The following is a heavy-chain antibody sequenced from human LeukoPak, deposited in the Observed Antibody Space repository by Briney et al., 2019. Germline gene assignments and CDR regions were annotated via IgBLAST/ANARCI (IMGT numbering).Heavy chain of an antibody. D-gene: IGHD2-21*02. CDR3: AGPIEVVTGP. Sequence: ASETLSLTCTVSGGSITSSGYYWGWIRQPPGKGLEWIGNIYFSGNTYYSPSLKSRVTMSLDTSKNQVSLTLSSVTAADTAIYYCAGPIEVVTGPWGQGTLVTVSS. CDR1: GGSITSSGYY. V-gene: IGHV4-39*01. J-gene: IGHJ5*02. CDR2: IYFSGNT.